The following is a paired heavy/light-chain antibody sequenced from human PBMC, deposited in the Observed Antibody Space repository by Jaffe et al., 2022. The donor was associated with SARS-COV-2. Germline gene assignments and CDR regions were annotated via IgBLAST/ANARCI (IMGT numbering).Light chain of an antibody. V-gene: IGLV1-47*01. J-gene: IGLJ1*01. CDR3: AAWDDRVSGSFV. CDR1: SSNIGGNY. CDR2: RDN. Sequence: QSVLTQPPSASGTPGQRVTISCSGSSSNIGGNYVYWYQQLPGTAPKLLIYRDNQRPSGVPDRFSGSKSGTSASLAISGLRSEDEADYYCAAWDDRVSGSFVFGTGTKVTVL.
Heavy chain of an antibody. CDR1: GGSISSGAYS. J-gene: IGHJ5*02. V-gene: IGHV4-61*02. CDR3: TRDLVIAVAAT. Sequence: QVQLQESGPGLVKPSQTLSLTCTVSGGSISSGAYSWSWIRQPAGKGLEWIGRVYTSGSANYNPSLKGRVTISVDTSKNQFSLKLSSVTAADTALYYCTRDLVIAVAATWGQGTLVTVSS. CDR2: VYTSGSA. D-gene: IGHD6-19*01.